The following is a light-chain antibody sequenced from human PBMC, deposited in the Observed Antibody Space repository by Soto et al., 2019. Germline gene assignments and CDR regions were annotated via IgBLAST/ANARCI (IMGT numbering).Light chain of an antibody. V-gene: IGKV1-5*03. CDR2: QAS. J-gene: IGKJ1*01. Sequence: DIQMTQSPSTLSASVGDRVTITCRASQTISSWLAWYQQKPGEAPRLLIYQASSLETEVPSRFSGSGSGTEFTLTISSLQPGDFATYYCQQYNSYSLTFGQGTTEDI. CDR1: QTISSW. CDR3: QQYNSYSLT.